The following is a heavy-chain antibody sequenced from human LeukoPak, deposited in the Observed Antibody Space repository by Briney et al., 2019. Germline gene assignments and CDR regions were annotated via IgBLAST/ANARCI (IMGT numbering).Heavy chain of an antibody. Sequence: GASVKVSCKASGYTFTNYDINWVRQATGQGLEWMGWMNPHSGYTGYAQKFQGRVTMTRNTSLTTAYMELSSLTSEDTAVYYCARSNPAYYYDTSGYFDNWGQGSLVTVSS. D-gene: IGHD3-22*01. CDR3: ARSNPAYYYDTSGYFDN. J-gene: IGHJ4*02. CDR2: MNPHSGYT. V-gene: IGHV1-8*01. CDR1: GYTFTNYD.